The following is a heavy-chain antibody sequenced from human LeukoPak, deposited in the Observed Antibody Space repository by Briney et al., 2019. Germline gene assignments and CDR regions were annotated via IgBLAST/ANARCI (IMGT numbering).Heavy chain of an antibody. Sequence: PSETLSLTCTVPGGSISSYYWSWIRQPPGKGLEWMGYIYYSGSTNYNPSLKSRVTTSVDKSKNQFSLKLSSVTAADTAVYYCARARGGYHNWFDPWGQGTLVTVSS. V-gene: IGHV4-59*01. J-gene: IGHJ5*02. CDR2: IYYSGST. CDR1: GGSISSYY. D-gene: IGHD5-12*01. CDR3: ARARGGYHNWFDP.